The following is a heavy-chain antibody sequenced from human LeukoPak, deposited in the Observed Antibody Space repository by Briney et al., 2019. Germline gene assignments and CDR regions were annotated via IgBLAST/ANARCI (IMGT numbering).Heavy chain of an antibody. CDR2: INEGGNEK. D-gene: IGHD4/OR15-4a*01. V-gene: IGHV3-7*03. CDR1: GFTFRNYW. Sequence: GGSLRLSCAASGFTFRNYWMSWVRQVPGKGLEWVVNINEGGNEKNYVDSVKGRFTASRDNAQNSLYLQMNSLRVEDTAVYYCANPPNSNGDYGGQGPLVTVPS. CDR3: ANPPNSNGDY. J-gene: IGHJ4*02.